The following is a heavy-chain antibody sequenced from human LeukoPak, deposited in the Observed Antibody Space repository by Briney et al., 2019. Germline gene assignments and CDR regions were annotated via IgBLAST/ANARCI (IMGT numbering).Heavy chain of an antibody. Sequence: ASVKVSCKASGYTFTSYYMHWVGQAPGQGLEWMGIINPSGGSTSYAQKFQGRVTMTRDTSTSTVYMELSSLRSEDTAVYYCARLRYCSGGSCYFLQEWGQGTLVTVS. CDR3: ARLRYCSGGSCYFLQE. J-gene: IGHJ1*01. CDR1: GYTFTSYY. D-gene: IGHD2-15*01. CDR2: INPSGGST. V-gene: IGHV1-46*01.